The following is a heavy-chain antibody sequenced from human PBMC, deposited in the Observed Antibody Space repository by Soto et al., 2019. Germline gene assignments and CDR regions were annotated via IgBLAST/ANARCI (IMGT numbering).Heavy chain of an antibody. J-gene: IGHJ6*02. Sequence: PGGSLRLSCAASGFTFDDYTMHWVRQAPGKGLEWVSLISWDGGSTYYADSVKGRFTISRDNSKNSLYPQMNSLRTEDTALYYCAKENLKSHGAYYYGMDVWGQGTTVTVSS. CDR1: GFTFDDYT. D-gene: IGHD3-10*01. CDR2: ISWDGGST. V-gene: IGHV3-43*01. CDR3: AKENLKSHGAYYYGMDV.